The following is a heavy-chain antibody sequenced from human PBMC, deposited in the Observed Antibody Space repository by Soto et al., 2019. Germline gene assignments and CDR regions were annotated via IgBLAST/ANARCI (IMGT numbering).Heavy chain of an antibody. V-gene: IGHV4-31*03. CDR1: GGSISSGGYY. J-gene: IGHJ4*02. CDR2: IYYSGST. D-gene: IGHD4-17*01. Sequence: SETLSLTCTVSGGSISSGGYYWSWIRQHPGKGLEWIGYIYYSGSTYYNPSLKSRVTISVDTSKNQFSLKLSSVTAADTAVYYCARFGTTVTTPYDFDYWGQGTLVTVSS. CDR3: ARFGTTVTTPYDFDY.